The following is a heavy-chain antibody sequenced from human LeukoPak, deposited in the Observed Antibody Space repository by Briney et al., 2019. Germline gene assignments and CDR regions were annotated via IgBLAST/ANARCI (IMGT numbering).Heavy chain of an antibody. CDR3: ARGRAGEPYFDY. CDR1: GFTFGDYA. D-gene: IGHD3-10*01. J-gene: IGHJ4*02. V-gene: IGHV3-13*01. CDR2: IGTAGDT. Sequence: GGSLRLSCAASGFTFGDYAMHWVRHAPGKGLEWVSVIGTAGDTYNSGSVKGRFTISRENAKNSLFLQMNSLRAGDTAIYYCARGRAGEPYFDYWGQGTLVTVSS.